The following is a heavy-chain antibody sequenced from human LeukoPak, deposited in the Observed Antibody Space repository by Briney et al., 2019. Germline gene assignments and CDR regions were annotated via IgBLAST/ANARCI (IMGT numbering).Heavy chain of an antibody. CDR3: ARDPPGIAASGTGG. CDR2: IYSGGTT. CDR1: GFTVSNNY. J-gene: IGHJ4*02. V-gene: IGHV3-53*01. D-gene: IGHD6-13*01. Sequence: GGSLRLSCAAPGFTVSNNYMNWVRQAPGKGLEWVSLIYSGGTTKYADSVKGRFTISRDNSKNTLYLQMNSLRVEDTAMYYCARDPPGIAASGTGGWGQGTLVTVSS.